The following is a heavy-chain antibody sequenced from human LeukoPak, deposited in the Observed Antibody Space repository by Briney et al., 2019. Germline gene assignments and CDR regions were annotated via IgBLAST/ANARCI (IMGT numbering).Heavy chain of an antibody. V-gene: IGHV3-23*01. J-gene: IGHJ4*02. CDR3: VKSRRVGANQRGLFDY. D-gene: IGHD1-26*01. Sequence: PGGSLRHCCAGSGFTFSNHAMTWVRQAPGKGLEWVSSVSGSGRNTFYPDSVEGRFTISRDNSKNTVYLQMNSLRADDTAVYYCVKSRRVGANQRGLFDYWGQGTLVTVSP. CDR1: GFTFSNHA. CDR2: VSGSGRNT.